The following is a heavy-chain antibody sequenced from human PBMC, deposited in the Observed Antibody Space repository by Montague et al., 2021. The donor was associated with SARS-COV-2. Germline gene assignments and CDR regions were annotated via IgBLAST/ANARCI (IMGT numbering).Heavy chain of an antibody. CDR2: INHSGST. V-gene: IGHV4-34*01. Sequence: SETLSLTCAVYDGSFSGYYWSWIRQPPGKGLEWIGEINHSGSTNYNPSLKSRVTISVDTSKNQFSLKLNSVSAADTAVYYCARGQVTIFGVLIILPAAGALDIWGQGTMVTVSS. J-gene: IGHJ3*02. D-gene: IGHD3-3*01. CDR3: ARGQVTIFGVLIILPAAGALDI. CDR1: DGSFSGYY.